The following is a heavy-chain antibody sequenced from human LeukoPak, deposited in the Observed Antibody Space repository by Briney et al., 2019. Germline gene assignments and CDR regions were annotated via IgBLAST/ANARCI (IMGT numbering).Heavy chain of an antibody. J-gene: IGHJ4*02. CDR1: GGSISSSSYY. CDR2: IYYSGST. D-gene: IGHD3-22*01. V-gene: IGHV4-39*07. CDR3: ARVTGYMIEDYFDY. Sequence: SETLSLTCTVSGGSISSSSYYWGWIRQPPGKGLEWIASIYYSGSTYYNPSLKSRVTISVDTSKNQFSLKLSSVPAADTAVYYCARVTGYMIEDYFDYWGQGTLVTVSS.